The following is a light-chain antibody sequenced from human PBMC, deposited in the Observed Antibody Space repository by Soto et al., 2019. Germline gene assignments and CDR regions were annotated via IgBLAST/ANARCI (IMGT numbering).Light chain of an antibody. V-gene: IGKV1-39*01. CDR1: QSISTY. CDR2: ATS. J-gene: IGKJ1*01. CDR3: QQSYSTPPGT. Sequence: DIQMTQSPSAMSPSVGDRVTITCRASQSISTYLIWYQRKPGKAXKLLIYATSSLQSGVPSRFSGSGSGTDFILTISSLQPEDFANYYCQQSYSTPPGTFGQGTKGDIK.